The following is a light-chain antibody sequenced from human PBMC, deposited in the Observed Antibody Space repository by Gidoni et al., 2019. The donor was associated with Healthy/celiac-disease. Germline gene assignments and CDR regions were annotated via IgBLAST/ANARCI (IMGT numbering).Light chain of an antibody. J-gene: IGKJ1*01. CDR3: QHSYRTPVT. V-gene: IGKV1-39*01. Sequence: DSQMTQSPSSLSASVGDRVTITCRASQGISSYVNWYQQKPGKAPQLLIYAASSLQSGVPSMFSGCGSWTVFPLTIIILPLEDFATYYCQHSYRTPVTFGQGTKVEIK. CDR2: AAS. CDR1: QGISSY.